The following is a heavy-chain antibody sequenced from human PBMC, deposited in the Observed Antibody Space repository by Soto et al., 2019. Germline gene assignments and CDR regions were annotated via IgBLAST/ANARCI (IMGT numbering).Heavy chain of an antibody. CDR2: LSTSIGSL. CDR3: THRVDTAVALRAYGMDV. Sequence: EVQLLESGGGLVQPGGSLRLSCAASGFTLSSYAMSWVRQAPGKGLEWVSSLSTSIGSLYYADSVKGRFIISRDNSKNTLYLQMNSLRDEDTSVYYCTHRVDTAVALRAYGMDVWGQGTTVTVSS. J-gene: IGHJ6*02. CDR1: GFTLSSYA. D-gene: IGHD5-18*01. V-gene: IGHV3-23*01.